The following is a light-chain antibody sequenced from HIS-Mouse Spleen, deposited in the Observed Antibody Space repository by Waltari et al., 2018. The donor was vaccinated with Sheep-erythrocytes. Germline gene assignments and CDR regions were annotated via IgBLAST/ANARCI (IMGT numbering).Light chain of an antibody. CDR3: QQRSNWYT. CDR1: QSVSSY. Sequence: EIVLTQSPATLSLSPGERATLSCRASQSVSSYLAWYQQKAGQAPRLLLYDASNRATGIPARFSGSGSGTDFTLTISSLEPEDFAVYYCQQRSNWYTFGQGTKLEIK. V-gene: IGKV3-11*01. J-gene: IGKJ2*01. CDR2: DAS.